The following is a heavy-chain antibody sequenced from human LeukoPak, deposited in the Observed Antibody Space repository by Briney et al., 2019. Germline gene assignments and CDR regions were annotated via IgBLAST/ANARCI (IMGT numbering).Heavy chain of an antibody. CDR3: AGSYYNVFDY. CDR2: IWYDGSNK. Sequence: GGSLRLSCAASGFTFSNYGMHWVRKAPGKGLEWVALIWYDGSNKYYADSVKGRFTISRDNSQNTLYLQMNSLRAEDTAVYYCAGSYYNVFDYWGQGTLVTVSS. D-gene: IGHD3-10*01. V-gene: IGHV3-33*01. CDR1: GFTFSNYG. J-gene: IGHJ4*02.